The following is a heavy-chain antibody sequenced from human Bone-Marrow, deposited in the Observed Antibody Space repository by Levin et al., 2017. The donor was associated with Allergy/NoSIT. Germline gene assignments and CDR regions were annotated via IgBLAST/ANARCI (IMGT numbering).Heavy chain of an antibody. J-gene: IGHJ4*02. CDR1: GFTFRDSY. CDR3: ATEYIVGAFTY. Sequence: LSLTCAASGFTFRDSYMSWIRQAPGKGLEWVSYISNSGSSMYYADSVKGRFTISRDNAKNSLYLQMNSLRAEDTAVYYCATEYIVGAFTYWGQGTVVTVSS. D-gene: IGHD1-26*01. CDR2: ISNSGSSM. V-gene: IGHV3-11*01.